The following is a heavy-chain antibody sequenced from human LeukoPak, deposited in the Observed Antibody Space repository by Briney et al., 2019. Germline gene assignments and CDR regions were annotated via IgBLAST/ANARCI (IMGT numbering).Heavy chain of an antibody. CDR1: GFTFSNYG. V-gene: IGHV3-21*01. CDR3: AREYHAVAAY. D-gene: IGHD6-19*01. J-gene: IGHJ4*02. Sequence: PGGSLRLSCAASGFTFSNYGMSWVRQAPGKGLEWVSSIRSSGDSTYYADSVKGRFTISRDNAKNSLFLQMNSLRAEDTAVYYCAREYHAVAAYWGQGTLVTVSS. CDR2: IRSSGDST.